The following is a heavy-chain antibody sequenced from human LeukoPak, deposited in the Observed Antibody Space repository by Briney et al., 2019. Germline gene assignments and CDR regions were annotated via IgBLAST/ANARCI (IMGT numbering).Heavy chain of an antibody. CDR1: EFTFSSYA. V-gene: IGHV3-21*01. CDR3: ARATVTTIPLHYYGMDV. J-gene: IGHJ6*04. D-gene: IGHD4-17*01. Sequence: GGSLRLSCAASEFTFSSYAMSWVRQAPGKGLEWVSSISSSSSYIYYADSVKGRFTISRDNAKNSLYLQMNSLRAEDTAVYYCARATVTTIPLHYYGMDVWGKGTTVTVSS. CDR2: ISSSSSYI.